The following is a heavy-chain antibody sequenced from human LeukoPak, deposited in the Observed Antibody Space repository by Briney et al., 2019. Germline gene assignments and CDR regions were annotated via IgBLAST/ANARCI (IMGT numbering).Heavy chain of an antibody. Sequence: PSETLSLTCSVSGGSIRGSNYYWGWIRQPPGKGLEWIGSVSYSGSAYYSPSLKSRVTISLDTSNNQFSLKLSSVTAADTAVYYCSPYSGSAGTFDPWGQGTLVTVSS. J-gene: IGHJ5*02. CDR1: GGSIRGSNYY. CDR3: SPYSGSAGTFDP. CDR2: VSYSGSA. V-gene: IGHV4-39*01. D-gene: IGHD1-14*01.